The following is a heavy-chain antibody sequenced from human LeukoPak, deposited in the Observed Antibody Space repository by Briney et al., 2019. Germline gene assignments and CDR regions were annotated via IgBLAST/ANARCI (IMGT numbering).Heavy chain of an antibody. CDR2: IKPDGTTK. CDR1: GFPFSSYS. V-gene: IGHV3-7*03. J-gene: IGHJ4*02. CDR3: ARSIPYGTTWYGRSDY. Sequence: GGPLRLSCAASGFPFSSYSMTWVRQAPGKGLEWVANIKPDGTTKFYVDSVKGRFTISRDNALNSLYLQMNSLRAEDTAIYYCARSIPYGTTWYGRSDYWGQGTLVTVSS. D-gene: IGHD6-13*01.